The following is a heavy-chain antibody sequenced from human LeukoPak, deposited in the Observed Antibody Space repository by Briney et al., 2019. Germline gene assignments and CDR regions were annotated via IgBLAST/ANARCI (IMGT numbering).Heavy chain of an antibody. D-gene: IGHD3-16*02. CDR1: GLSISGQW. V-gene: IGHV3-7*01. CDR3: GYTNNFYH. CDR2: IKHDGSEE. Sequence: PGESLRLSCVASGLSISGQWMNWVRQAPGQGLEWVANIKHDGSEEYYVDSVKGRFTISRDDGRNSVSLQMNSVRAEDTAVYYCGYTNNFYHWGQGTLVVV. J-gene: IGHJ4*02.